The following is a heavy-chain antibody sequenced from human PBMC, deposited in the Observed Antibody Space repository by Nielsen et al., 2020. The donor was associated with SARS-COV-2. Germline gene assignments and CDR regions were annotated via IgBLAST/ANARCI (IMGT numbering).Heavy chain of an antibody. CDR2: ISYDGSNK. V-gene: IGHV3-30*03. CDR3: ATFRDAFDI. Sequence: GESLKISCAASGFTFSSYGMHWVRQAPGKGLEWVAVISYDGSNKYYADSVKGRFTISRDNSKNTPYLQMNSLRAEDTAVYYCATFRDAFDIWGQGTMVTVSS. D-gene: IGHD2/OR15-2a*01. CDR1: GFTFSSYG. J-gene: IGHJ3*02.